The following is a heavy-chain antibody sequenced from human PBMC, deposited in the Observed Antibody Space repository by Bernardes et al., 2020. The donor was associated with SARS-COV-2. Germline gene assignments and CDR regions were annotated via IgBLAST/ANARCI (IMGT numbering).Heavy chain of an antibody. V-gene: IGHV4-34*01. CDR2: INYTGNT. CDR3: ARGGCSSRSCYNFDY. Sequence: SETLSLTCAVHGGSFSGYYWNWIRQPPGKGLQWIGEINYTGNTNHNLSLKSRVTMSVDTSKNQFSLKLSSVTAADTAMYYCARGGCSSRSCYNFDYWGQGALVTVSS. CDR1: GGSFSGYY. D-gene: IGHD2-2*01. J-gene: IGHJ4*02.